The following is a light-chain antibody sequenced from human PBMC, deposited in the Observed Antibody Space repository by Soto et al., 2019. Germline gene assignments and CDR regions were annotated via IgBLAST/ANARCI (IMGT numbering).Light chain of an antibody. Sequence: DIQMTQSPSSLSASVGDRVTITCRASQNIDNFMGWYQQKPGEAPKVLIYAASRLERGVPSRFSGSGSGTDFTLTITSLQTEDFATYFCQQTNSSPRTFGQGTKVES. CDR1: QNIDNF. V-gene: IGKV1-39*01. CDR2: AAS. J-gene: IGKJ1*01. CDR3: QQTNSSPRT.